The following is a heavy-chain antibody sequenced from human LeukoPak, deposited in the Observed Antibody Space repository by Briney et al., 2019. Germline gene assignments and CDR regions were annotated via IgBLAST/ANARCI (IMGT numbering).Heavy chain of an antibody. D-gene: IGHD3-3*01. CDR2: IYTSGST. Sequence: QVQLQESGPGLVKPSQTLSLTCTVSGGSISSGSYYWSWIRQPAVKGLEWIGRIYTSGSTNYNPSLKSRVTISVDTSKNQFSLKLSSVTAADTAVYYCAREGPFWSAIEFWGQGTLVTVSS. V-gene: IGHV4-61*02. CDR3: AREGPFWSAIEF. J-gene: IGHJ4*02. CDR1: GGSISSGSYY.